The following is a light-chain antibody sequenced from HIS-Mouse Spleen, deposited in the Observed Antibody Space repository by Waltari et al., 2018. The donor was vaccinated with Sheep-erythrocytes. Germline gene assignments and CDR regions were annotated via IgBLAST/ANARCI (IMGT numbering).Light chain of an antibody. CDR3: AAWDDSLNGPV. CDR2: LNSDGSH. J-gene: IGLJ3*02. Sequence: QLVLTQSPSASASLGASVKLTCTLSSGHSSYAIAWPQQQPGKGPRYLMKLNSDGSHSKGDGIPDRFSGSSSGAERYLTISSLQSEDEADYYCAAWDDSLNGPVFGGGTKLTVL. CDR1: SGHSSYA. V-gene: IGLV4-69*01.